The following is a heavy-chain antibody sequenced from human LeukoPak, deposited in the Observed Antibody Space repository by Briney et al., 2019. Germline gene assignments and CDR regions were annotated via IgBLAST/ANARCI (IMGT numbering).Heavy chain of an antibody. J-gene: IGHJ4*02. CDR1: GFTFSSYS. D-gene: IGHD6-19*01. Sequence: GGSLRLSCSASGFTFSSYSMHWVRQAPGKGLEYVSAISTYGDSTYYADSVKGRFTISRDNSKNTLYLQMSSLRADDTAVYYCATAPFWYSSGVDYWGQGTLVTVSS. CDR3: ATAPFWYSSGVDY. V-gene: IGHV3-64D*09. CDR2: ISTYGDST.